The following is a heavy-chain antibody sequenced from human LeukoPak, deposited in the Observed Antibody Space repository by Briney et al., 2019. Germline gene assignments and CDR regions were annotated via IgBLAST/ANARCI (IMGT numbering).Heavy chain of an antibody. V-gene: IGHV1-8*03. Sequence: ASVKVSCKASGYTFTSYEINWVRQTTGQGLEWMGWMNPSSGSTGYAQKFQGRVTITRNTSISTAYMELSGLRSEDTAVYYCARGRSTGYPYYFEYWGQGTLVTVSS. CDR3: ARGRSTGYPYYFEY. CDR1: GYTFTSYE. J-gene: IGHJ4*02. CDR2: MNPSSGST. D-gene: IGHD5-12*01.